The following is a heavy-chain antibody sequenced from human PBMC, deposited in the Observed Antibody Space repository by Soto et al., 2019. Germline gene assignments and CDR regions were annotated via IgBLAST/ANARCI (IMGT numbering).Heavy chain of an antibody. CDR3: ARGRYCLTGICFPNWFDS. CDR1: GDSISNLDYF. J-gene: IGHJ5*01. CDR2: IYKSATT. V-gene: IGHV4-30-4*01. D-gene: IGHD7-27*01. Sequence: PSETLSLTCSVSGDSISNLDYFWAWIRQPPGQALEYIGYIYKSATTYYNPSFESRVAISVDTSKRQFSLNVTPVTAADTAVYFCARGRYCLTGICFPNWFDSWGQGALVTVSS.